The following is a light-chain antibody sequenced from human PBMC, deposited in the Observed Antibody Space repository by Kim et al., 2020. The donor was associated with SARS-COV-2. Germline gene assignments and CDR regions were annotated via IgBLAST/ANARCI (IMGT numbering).Light chain of an antibody. CDR2: DAS. CDR1: QSVSSSN. CDR3: QQYGSTPLT. J-gene: IGKJ4*01. Sequence: SPEEKATLSCRASQSVSSSNLAWYQQKPGQPPRLLMYDASSRATGSPDRFSGSGSGTDFTLTISRLEPEDFAVYYCQQYGSTPLTFGGGTKVDIK. V-gene: IGKV3-20*01.